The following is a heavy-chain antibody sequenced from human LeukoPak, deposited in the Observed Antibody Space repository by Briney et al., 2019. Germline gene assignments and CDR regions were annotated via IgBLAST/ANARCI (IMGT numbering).Heavy chain of an antibody. Sequence: GGSLRLSCAASGLTFSGSAIHWVRQASGKGLEWVGRIRSKANSYATAYAASVKGRFTISRDDSKNTAYLQMNSLKTEDTAVYYCTRHVLSGSYYENYWGQGTLVTVSS. CDR2: IRSKANSYAT. D-gene: IGHD1-26*01. CDR1: GLTFSGSA. CDR3: TRHVLSGSYYENY. J-gene: IGHJ4*02. V-gene: IGHV3-73*01.